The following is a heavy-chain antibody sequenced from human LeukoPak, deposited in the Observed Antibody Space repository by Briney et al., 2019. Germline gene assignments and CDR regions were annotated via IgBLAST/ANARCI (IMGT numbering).Heavy chain of an antibody. CDR1: GFTFSNYW. CDR2: INEGGSVT. J-gene: IGHJ4*02. V-gene: IGHV3-74*01. D-gene: IGHD5-24*01. CDR3: SRDLRGRDDY. Sequence: GSLRLSCAASGFTFSNYWMHWVRQAPGKGLVWVSRINEGGSVTDYADSVKGRFTISRDNAKKTLYLEMNSLRAEDTAVYYCSRDLRGRDDYWGQGTLVSVSS.